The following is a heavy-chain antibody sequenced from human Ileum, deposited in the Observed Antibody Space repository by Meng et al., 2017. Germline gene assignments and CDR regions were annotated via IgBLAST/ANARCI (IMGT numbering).Heavy chain of an antibody. CDR1: GGSISGSY. Sequence: QVQLQVSGPGLVKPSETLSLTCTVSGGSISGSYWSWIRQFPGKGLEWIGYTYYSGTTNYNPSLRGRVTMSEDTSRAQFSLKLTSVTAADTAIYYCARGKAIPDFWGQGTLVTVSS. CDR2: TYYSGTT. V-gene: IGHV4-59*08. J-gene: IGHJ4*02. D-gene: IGHD2-2*02. CDR3: ARGKAIPDF.